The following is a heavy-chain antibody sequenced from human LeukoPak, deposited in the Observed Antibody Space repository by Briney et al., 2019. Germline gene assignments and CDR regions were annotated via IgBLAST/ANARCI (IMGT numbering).Heavy chain of an antibody. CDR1: GFTFSSYG. J-gene: IGHJ4*02. D-gene: IGHD4-23*01. Sequence: GGSLRLSCAASGFTFSSYGMHWVRQAPGKGLEWVAVISYDGSNKYYADSVKGRFTISRDNSKNTLYLQMNSLRAEDTAVYYCAKKGFHYGGPFDYWGQGTLVTVSS. V-gene: IGHV3-30*18. CDR3: AKKGFHYGGPFDY. CDR2: ISYDGSNK.